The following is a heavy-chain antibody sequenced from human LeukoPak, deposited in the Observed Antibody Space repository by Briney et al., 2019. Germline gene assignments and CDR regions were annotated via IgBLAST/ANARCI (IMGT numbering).Heavy chain of an antibody. J-gene: IGHJ4*02. CDR3: ARVGYSSGWYFDY. CDR2: ISSTSSYI. Sequence: GGSLRLSCAASGFTFSTYSMNWVCQAPGKGLEWVSSISSTSSYIYYADSVKGRFTISRDNAQKSLYLQMNSLRAEDTAVYYCARVGYSSGWYFDYWGQGTLVTVSS. CDR1: GFTFSTYS. V-gene: IGHV3-21*01. D-gene: IGHD6-19*01.